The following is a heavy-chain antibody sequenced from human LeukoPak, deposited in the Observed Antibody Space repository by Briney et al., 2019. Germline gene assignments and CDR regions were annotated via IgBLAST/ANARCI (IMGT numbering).Heavy chain of an antibody. J-gene: IGHJ6*02. CDR3: AKDRPNGMDV. D-gene: IGHD6-6*01. V-gene: IGHV3-23*01. Sequence: PGGSLRLSCAASGFTFSSYAMSWVRQAPGKGLEWVSGINGLGDGIYYADSVKGRFTISRDNSKNTLYLQMDSLRAEDTAVYYCAKDRPNGMDVWGQGTTVTVSS. CDR1: GFTFSSYA. CDR2: INGLGDGI.